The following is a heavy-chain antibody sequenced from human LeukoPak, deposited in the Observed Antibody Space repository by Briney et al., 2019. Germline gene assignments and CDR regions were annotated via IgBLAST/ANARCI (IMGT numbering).Heavy chain of an antibody. CDR2: INTNTGNP. CDR3: ARRTKGSNMARGLEPFDP. J-gene: IGHJ5*02. D-gene: IGHD3-10*01. CDR1: GYTFTSYV. Sequence: ASVKVSCKASGYTFTSYVMNWVRQAPGQGLEWLGWINTNTGNPTYAQGFTGRFVFSLDTSVSTAYLQISSLEAEDTAVYYCARRTKGSNMARGLEPFDPWGQGTLVTVSS. V-gene: IGHV7-4-1*02.